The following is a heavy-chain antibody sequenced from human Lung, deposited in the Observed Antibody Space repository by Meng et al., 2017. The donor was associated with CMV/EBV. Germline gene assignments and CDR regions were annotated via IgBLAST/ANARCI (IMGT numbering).Heavy chain of an antibody. D-gene: IGHD3-22*01. CDR1: GFTFSDAG. CDR3: SRGDSNGPLY. J-gene: IGHJ4*02. Sequence: GEXXKISCSASGFTFSDAGLHWVRQASGRGLEWIGRIRNRANSHATAYVASVKGRFTISRDDSKNTMYLHMNSLKTDDTAVYYCSRGDSNGPLYWGPGTIVTSSS. V-gene: IGHV3-73*01. CDR2: IRNRANSHAT.